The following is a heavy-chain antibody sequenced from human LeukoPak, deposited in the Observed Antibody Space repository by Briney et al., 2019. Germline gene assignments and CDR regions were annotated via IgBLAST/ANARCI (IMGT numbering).Heavy chain of an antibody. Sequence: GGSLRLSCAASGFIFSSYAIHWVRQAPGKGLEWVAVISYDGSNKYYADSVKGRFTISRDNSKNTLYLQMNSLRAEDTAVYYCARGYYYDSSGACFDYWGQGTLVTVSS. D-gene: IGHD3-22*01. J-gene: IGHJ4*02. CDR2: ISYDGSNK. CDR3: ARGYYYDSSGACFDY. V-gene: IGHV3-30*04. CDR1: GFIFSSYA.